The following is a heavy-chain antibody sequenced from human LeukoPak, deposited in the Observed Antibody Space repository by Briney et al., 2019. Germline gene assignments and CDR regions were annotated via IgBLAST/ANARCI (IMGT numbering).Heavy chain of an antibody. V-gene: IGHV1-2*02. J-gene: IGHJ3*02. Sequence: ASVKVSCKASGYTFTGYYMHWVRQAPGQGLEWMGWINPNSGGTNYAQKLQGRVTMTTDTSTSTAYMELRSLRSDDTAVYYCARDIKSPRAFDIWGQGTMVTVSS. CDR3: ARDIKSPRAFDI. CDR2: INPNSGGT. CDR1: GYTFTGYY.